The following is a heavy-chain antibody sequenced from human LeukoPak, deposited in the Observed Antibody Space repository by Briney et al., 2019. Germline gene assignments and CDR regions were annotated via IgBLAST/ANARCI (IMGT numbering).Heavy chain of an antibody. Sequence: PGGSLRLSCAASGFIFSNYNVNWVRQTPGKGLEWLSYISSSSGTIYYADSVKGRFTISGDNAKNSLHLQMNSLRAEDTAVYYCARALGYSYGYAVDYWGQGTRVTVSS. D-gene: IGHD5-18*01. J-gene: IGHJ4*02. CDR2: ISSSSGTI. CDR3: ARALGYSYGYAVDY. CDR1: GFIFSNYN. V-gene: IGHV3-48*01.